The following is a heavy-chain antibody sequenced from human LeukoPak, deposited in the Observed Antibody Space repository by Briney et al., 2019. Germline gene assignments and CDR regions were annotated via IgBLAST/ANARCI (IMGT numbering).Heavy chain of an antibody. J-gene: IGHJ3*02. V-gene: IGHV3-23*01. CDR3: ARAHRRYNWNYHAFDI. CDR1: GFTFSSYS. CDR2: ISGSGGST. D-gene: IGHD1-7*01. Sequence: PGGSLRLPCAASGFTFSSYSFNWVRQAPGKGLEWVSAISGSGGSTYYADSVKGRFTISRDNSKNTLYLQMNSLRAEDTAVYYCARAHRRYNWNYHAFDIWGQGTMVTVSS.